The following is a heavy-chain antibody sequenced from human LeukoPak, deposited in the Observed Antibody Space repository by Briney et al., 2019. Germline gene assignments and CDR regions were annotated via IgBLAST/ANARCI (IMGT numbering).Heavy chain of an antibody. V-gene: IGHV4-38-2*02. CDR2: IYHSGST. CDR1: GYSISSGYY. Sequence: KPSETLSLTGAVSGYSISSGYYWGWIRQPPGKGLEWIGSIYHSGSTYYNPSLKSRVTISVDTSKNQFSLKLSSVTAADTAVYYCARDHCSSTSCLNWFDPWGQGTLVTVSS. CDR3: ARDHCSSTSCLNWFDP. J-gene: IGHJ5*02. D-gene: IGHD2-2*01.